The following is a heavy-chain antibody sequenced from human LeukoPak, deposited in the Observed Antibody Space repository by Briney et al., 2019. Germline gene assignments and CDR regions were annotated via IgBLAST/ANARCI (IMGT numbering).Heavy chain of an antibody. J-gene: IGHJ4*02. D-gene: IGHD3-16*02. CDR1: GFTFSSYA. Sequence: PGGSLRLSCAASGFTFSSYAMDWVRQAPGKGPEWVAVISYDGSNKYYADSVKGRFTISRDNSKNTLYLQMNSLRAEDTAVYYCAKCPLWRGLGELSLPSDYWGQGTLVTVSS. CDR2: ISYDGSNK. CDR3: AKCPLWRGLGELSLPSDY. V-gene: IGHV3-30-3*02.